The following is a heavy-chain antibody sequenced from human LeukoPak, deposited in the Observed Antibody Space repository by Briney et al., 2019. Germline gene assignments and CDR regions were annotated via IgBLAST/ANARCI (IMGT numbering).Heavy chain of an antibody. CDR3: ARDRGWLQFLDS. V-gene: IGHV3-30*04. CDR1: KFTFSSYT. D-gene: IGHD5-24*01. J-gene: IGHJ4*02. Sequence: GGSLRLSCAASKFTFSSYTMHWVRQAPGKGLKWVAVISHDGTNKYYTDSVKGRFTISRDNSKDTLYLQMNSLRVEDTAVYYCARDRGWLQFLDSWGQGTLVTVSS. CDR2: ISHDGTNK.